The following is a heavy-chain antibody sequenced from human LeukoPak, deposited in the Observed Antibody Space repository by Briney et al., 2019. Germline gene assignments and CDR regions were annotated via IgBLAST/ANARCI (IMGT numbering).Heavy chain of an antibody. J-gene: IGHJ6*02. CDR2: ISAYNGNT. CDR3: ARVRATYYDILTGYYLPYYYYYGMDV. D-gene: IGHD3-9*01. V-gene: IGHV1-18*01. CDR1: GYTFTSYG. Sequence: ASVKVSCKASGYTFTSYGISWVRQAPGQGLEWMGWISAYNGNTNYAQKLQGRVTMTTDTSTSTAYMELRSLRSDDTAVYYCARVRATYYDILTGYYLPYYYYYGMDVWGQGTTVTVSS.